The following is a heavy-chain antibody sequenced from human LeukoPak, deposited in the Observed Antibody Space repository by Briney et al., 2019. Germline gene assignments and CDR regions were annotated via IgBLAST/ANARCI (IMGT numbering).Heavy chain of an antibody. CDR1: GFTVSSNY. CDR3: ATLPYYYYGMDV. J-gene: IGHJ6*02. Sequence: PGGSLRLSCAASGFTVSSNYMSWVRQAPGKGLEWVSVIYSGGSTYYADSVKGRFTISRDNSKNTLYLQMNSLRAEDTAVYYCATLPYYYYGMDVWGQGTTVTVSS. V-gene: IGHV3-53*01. CDR2: IYSGGST. D-gene: IGHD1-26*01.